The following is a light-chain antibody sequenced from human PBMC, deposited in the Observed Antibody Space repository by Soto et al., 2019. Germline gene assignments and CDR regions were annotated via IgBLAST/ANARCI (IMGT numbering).Light chain of an antibody. CDR1: QSISSW. Sequence: DIQMTQSHSTLSAAVGDRVTITCRASQSISSWLAWYQQKPGKAPKLLLYKESSLESGVPSRFSGSGSGTEFTLTISSLQPDDFETYYCQQYNSDYTFGQGTKLESK. CDR2: KES. J-gene: IGKJ2*01. V-gene: IGKV1-5*03. CDR3: QQYNSDYT.